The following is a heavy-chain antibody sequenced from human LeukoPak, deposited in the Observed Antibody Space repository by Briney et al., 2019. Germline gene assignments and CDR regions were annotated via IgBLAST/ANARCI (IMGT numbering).Heavy chain of an antibody. Sequence: GGSLRLSCAASGFTVSSNYMSWVRQAPGKGLEWVSLIDSGRSTYYADSVKGRFTISRDNSKNTLYLQMNSLRAEDTAVYYCAKGRKGLLFVRGADFDYWGQGTLVTVSS. CDR2: IDSGRST. V-gene: IGHV3-66*02. D-gene: IGHD3-10*01. CDR3: AKGRKGLLFVRGADFDY. CDR1: GFTVSSNY. J-gene: IGHJ4*02.